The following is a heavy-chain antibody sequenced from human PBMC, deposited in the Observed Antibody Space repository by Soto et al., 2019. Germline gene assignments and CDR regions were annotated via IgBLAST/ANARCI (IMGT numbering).Heavy chain of an antibody. CDR3: ARDPPNSGWSFDC. J-gene: IGHJ4*02. Sequence: QVQLVESGGGVVQPGRSLRLSCAASGFTFSTHAMHWIRQAPGKGLEWVAFLWSDGSNEHYADSVKGRFTISRDNSKNTVYLQMNSLRAEDTAIYYCARDPPNSGWSFDCWGQGTLVTVSS. CDR2: LWSDGSNE. V-gene: IGHV3-33*01. CDR1: GFTFSTHA. D-gene: IGHD6-19*01.